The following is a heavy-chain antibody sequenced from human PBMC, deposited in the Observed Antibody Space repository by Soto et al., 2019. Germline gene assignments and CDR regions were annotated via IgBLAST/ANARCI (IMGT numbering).Heavy chain of an antibody. CDR3: ARAPYSSTSFFFDY. D-gene: IGHD1-26*01. Sequence: ASVKVSCKASGYSFTSNHLHWVRQAPRQGLEWVGIINPSLGRANYAQKFQDRVAMTWDTSTRIAYMELNGLRSDDTAVYFCARAPYSSTSFFFDYWGQGALVTVSS. J-gene: IGHJ4*02. CDR1: GYSFTSNH. CDR2: INPSLGRA. V-gene: IGHV1-46*01.